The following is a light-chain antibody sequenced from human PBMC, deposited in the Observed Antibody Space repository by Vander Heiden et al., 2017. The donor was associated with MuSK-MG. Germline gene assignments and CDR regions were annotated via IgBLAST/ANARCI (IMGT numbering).Light chain of an antibody. CDR2: SND. V-gene: IGLV1-44*01. J-gene: IGLJ1*01. Sequence: HFVLPPPPPASGAPAQRVVISCSGSTSNIGATIVNWYQHFPGTAPKFLIYSNDQRASGVPDRFSASKSGTSASLAISGLQSEDEAEYYCAAWDDSLNAVVFGSGTKVTVL. CDR1: TSNIGATI. CDR3: AAWDDSLNAVV.